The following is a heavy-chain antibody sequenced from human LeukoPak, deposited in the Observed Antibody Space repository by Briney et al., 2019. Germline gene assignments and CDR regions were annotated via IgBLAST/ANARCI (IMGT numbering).Heavy chain of an antibody. D-gene: IGHD3-3*01. Sequence: LSLTXXXYGXSXXGYYWSWIRQPPGKGLEWIGEINHSGSTNYNPSLKSRVTISVDTSKNQFSLKLSSVTAADTAVYYCARRSWSGYYLAWGQGTLVTVSS. CDR3: ARRSWSGYYLA. V-gene: IGHV4-34*01. CDR2: INHSGST. J-gene: IGHJ5*02. CDR1: GXSXXGYY.